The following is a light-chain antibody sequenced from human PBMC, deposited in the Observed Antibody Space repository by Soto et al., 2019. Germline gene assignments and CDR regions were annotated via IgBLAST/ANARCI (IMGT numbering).Light chain of an antibody. CDR3: QQYNTFWT. CDR2: DVS. J-gene: IGKJ1*01. Sequence: DIQMTQSPSTLSASVGDRVTITCRASQTISGWLAWYQQNPGKAPELLIYDVSTLESGVPSRFSGSGSGTEFTLTISSLQPDDFATYYCQQYNTFWTFGQGTKVDIK. CDR1: QTISGW. V-gene: IGKV1-5*01.